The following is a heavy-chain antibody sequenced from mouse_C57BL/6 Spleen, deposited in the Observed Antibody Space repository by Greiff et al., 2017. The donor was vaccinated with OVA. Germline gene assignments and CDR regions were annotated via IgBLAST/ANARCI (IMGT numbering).Heavy chain of an antibody. CDR2: IDPNSGGT. CDR1: VYTFTSYW. V-gene: IGHV1-72*01. D-gene: IGHD2-4*01. Sequence: VQLQQPGAELVKPGGSVKLSCKASVYTFTSYWMHWVKQRPGRGLEWIGRIDPNSGGTKYNEKFKSKATLTVDKPSSTAYMQLSSLTSEDSAVYYCARERLDYDGFAYWGQGTLVTVSA. J-gene: IGHJ3*01. CDR3: ARERLDYDGFAY.